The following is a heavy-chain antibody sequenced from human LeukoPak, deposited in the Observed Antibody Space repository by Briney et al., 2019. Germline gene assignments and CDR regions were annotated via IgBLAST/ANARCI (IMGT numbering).Heavy chain of an antibody. CDR3: ARRASSPGGVVSAFWNY. J-gene: IGHJ4*02. CDR2: INHSGTT. Sequence: SETLSLTCAVYGASFSGYYWTWIRQPPEKGLEWIGEINHSGTTNYNPSLKSRVTISVDTSKNQFSLKLSSVTAADTAVYYCARRASSPGGVVSAFWNYWGQGTLVTVSS. D-gene: IGHD3-3*01. V-gene: IGHV4-34*01. CDR1: GASFSGYY.